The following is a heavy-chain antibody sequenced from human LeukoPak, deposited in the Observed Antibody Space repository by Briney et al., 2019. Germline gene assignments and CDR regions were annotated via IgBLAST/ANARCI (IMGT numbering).Heavy chain of an antibody. J-gene: IGHJ4*02. CDR3: ARDGDYIMPPFDY. CDR2: TKQDGSER. V-gene: IGHV3-7*01. D-gene: IGHD4-17*01. Sequence: GGSLRLSCAASGSTFTRYWMSWVRQAPGKGLEWVANTKQDGSERHYVDSVKGRFTISRDNARNPVYLQMNSLSDDDTAVYYCARDGDYIMPPFDYWGQGILVTVSS. CDR1: GSTFTRYW.